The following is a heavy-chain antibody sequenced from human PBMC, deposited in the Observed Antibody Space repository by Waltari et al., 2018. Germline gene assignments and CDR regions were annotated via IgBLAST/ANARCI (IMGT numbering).Heavy chain of an antibody. Sequence: QVQLVESGGGVVQPGKSLRLSCAASGFTFRIHAMQWVRQAPGKGLEWVAIIYSDGSAEDYADSVKGRFTISRDNSGNTLYLQLNNLRAEDTAVYHCAREDWNYGRIPDSWGQGTLVTVSS. D-gene: IGHD1-7*01. J-gene: IGHJ4*02. CDR3: AREDWNYGRIPDS. CDR1: GFTFRIHA. V-gene: IGHV3-33*01. CDR2: IYSDGSAE.